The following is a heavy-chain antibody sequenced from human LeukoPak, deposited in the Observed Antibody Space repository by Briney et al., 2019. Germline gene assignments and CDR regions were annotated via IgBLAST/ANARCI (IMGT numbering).Heavy chain of an antibody. D-gene: IGHD3-16*02. J-gene: IGHJ4*02. Sequence: SGGSLRLSCAASGFTFSSYSMNWVRQAPGKGLEWDSSISSSSSYIYDWDSVTGRFTISRDNAKNSLYLQMNSLRAEDTDVYYCARVITFGGVIVKSYYFDYWGQGTLVTVSS. CDR3: ARVITFGGVIVKSYYFDY. V-gene: IGHV3-21*01. CDR2: ISSSSSYI. CDR1: GFTFSSYS.